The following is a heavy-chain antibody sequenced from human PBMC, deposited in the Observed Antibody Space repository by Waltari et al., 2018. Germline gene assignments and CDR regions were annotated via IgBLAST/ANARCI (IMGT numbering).Heavy chain of an antibody. J-gene: IGHJ4*02. CDR2: ISSSSSTV. CDR3: AREYYTHFDY. Sequence: EVHLVQSGGGLVQPGGSLRLSCAASGFNFSSYSLDWFRQATVKGLEWVSYISSSSSTVYYADSVKGRFTISRDNAKNSLYLQMNSLRAEDTAVYYCAREYYTHFDYWGQGTLVTVSS. D-gene: IGHD3-10*01. V-gene: IGHV3-48*01. CDR1: GFNFSSYS.